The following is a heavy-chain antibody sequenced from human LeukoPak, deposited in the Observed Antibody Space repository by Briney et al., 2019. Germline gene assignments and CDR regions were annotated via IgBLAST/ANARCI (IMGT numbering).Heavy chain of an antibody. J-gene: IGHJ4*02. CDR2: ISSSTSHI. V-gene: IGHV3-21*01. CDR3: ARWPIAAAPPVYYFDY. D-gene: IGHD6-13*01. Sequence: PGGSLRLSCAASGFTLSSYIMNWVRQAPGKGLDWVSSISSSTSHIYYADSVTGRFTISRDNAKNSLYLQMNSLRAEDTAVYYCARWPIAAAPPVYYFDYWGQGTLVTVSS. CDR1: GFTLSSYI.